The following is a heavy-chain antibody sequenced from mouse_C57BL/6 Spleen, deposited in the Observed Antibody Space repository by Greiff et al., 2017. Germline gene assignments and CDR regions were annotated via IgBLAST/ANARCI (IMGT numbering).Heavy chain of an antibody. D-gene: IGHD2-4*01. CDR3: ARSLYYDYDAWFAY. J-gene: IGHJ3*01. CDR2: IYPGSGST. CDR1: GYTFTSYW. Sequence: VQLQQPGAELVKPGASVKMSCKASGYTFTSYWITWVKQRPGQGLEWIGDIYPGSGSTNYNEKFKSKATLTVDTSSSTAYMQLSSLTSEDSAVYYCARSLYYDYDAWFAYWGQGTLVTVSA. V-gene: IGHV1-55*01.